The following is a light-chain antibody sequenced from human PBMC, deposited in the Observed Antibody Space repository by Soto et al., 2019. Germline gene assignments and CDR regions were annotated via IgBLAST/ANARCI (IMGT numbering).Light chain of an antibody. CDR1: SSNIGSNV. Sequence: QSVLTQPPSASGTPGQRVTISCTGSSSNIGSNVVSWYQQLPGTAPRLLIYSNHQRPSGVPDRFSDSKSGTSASLAISGLRSEDEADYYCAAWDDSLNGFVLGTGTKLTVL. CDR3: AAWDDSLNGFV. CDR2: SNH. V-gene: IGLV1-44*01. J-gene: IGLJ1*01.